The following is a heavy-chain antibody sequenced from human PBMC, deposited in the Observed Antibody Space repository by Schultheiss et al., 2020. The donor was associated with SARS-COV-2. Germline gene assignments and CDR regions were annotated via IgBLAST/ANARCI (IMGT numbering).Heavy chain of an antibody. V-gene: IGHV1-2*04. CDR2: INPNSGGT. J-gene: IGHJ2*01. CDR1: GYTFTSYG. CDR3: AKDVRYYDSSGYYLWYFDL. Sequence: ASVKVSCKASGYTFTSYGISWVRQAPGQGLEWMGWINPNSGGTNYAQKFQGWVTMTRDTSISTAYMELSSLRSEDMVVYYCAKDVRYYDSSGYYLWYFDLWGRGTLVTVSS. D-gene: IGHD3-22*01.